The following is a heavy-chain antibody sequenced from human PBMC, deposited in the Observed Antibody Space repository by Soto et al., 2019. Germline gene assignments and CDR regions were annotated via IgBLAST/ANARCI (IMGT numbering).Heavy chain of an antibody. V-gene: IGHV3-74*01. J-gene: IGHJ5*02. D-gene: IGHD6-6*01. Sequence: PGGSLRLSCAASGFTFTDYWTHWVRQAPGKGLVWVSRINSDGSRTSYADSVTGRFTISRDNAKNTLYLQMNSLRVEDTALYSCAKDLTRQLAYWLDPWGQGTQVTVSS. CDR1: GFTFTDYW. CDR3: AKDLTRQLAYWLDP. CDR2: INSDGSRT.